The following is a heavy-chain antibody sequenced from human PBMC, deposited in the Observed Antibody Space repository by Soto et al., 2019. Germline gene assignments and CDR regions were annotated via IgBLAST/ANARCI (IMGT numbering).Heavy chain of an antibody. Sequence: QVQLQESGPGLVEPSQTLSLTCTVSGDSISNGYYTWSWIRQPPGKDLEWIGHIYNSVYTYSNPSLKSRVTISADTSKNQFSLKLSSVTAADTAVYYCARGPSGDKVDYWGQGTLVTVSS. J-gene: IGHJ4*02. CDR3: ARGPSGDKVDY. D-gene: IGHD3-10*01. V-gene: IGHV4-30-4*01. CDR2: IYNSVYT. CDR1: GDSISNGYYT.